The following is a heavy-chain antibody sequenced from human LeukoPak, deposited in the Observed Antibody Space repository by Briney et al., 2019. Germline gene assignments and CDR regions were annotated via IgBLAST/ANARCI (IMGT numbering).Heavy chain of an antibody. Sequence: TGGSLRLSCAASGFTFGSYSMNWVRQAPGKGLEWVSAISGSGGSTYYADSVKGRFTISRDNSKNTLYLQMNSLRAEDTAVYYCAKVGYGGGSWGAFDIWGQGTMVTVSS. J-gene: IGHJ3*02. V-gene: IGHV3-23*01. D-gene: IGHD2-15*01. CDR2: ISGSGGST. CDR3: AKVGYGGGSWGAFDI. CDR1: GFTFGSYS.